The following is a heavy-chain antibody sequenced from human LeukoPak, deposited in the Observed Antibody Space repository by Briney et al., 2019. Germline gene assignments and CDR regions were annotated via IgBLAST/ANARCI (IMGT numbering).Heavy chain of an antibody. Sequence: ASVKVSCKASGYTFTSYGISWVRQAPGQGLEWMGWISAYNGNTNYAQKLQGRVTMTTDTSTSTAYMGLRSLRSDDTAVYYCARLIGYTDSDYYYYYYMDVWGKGTTVTVSS. CDR3: ARLIGYTDSDYYYYYYMDV. V-gene: IGHV1-18*01. CDR2: ISAYNGNT. CDR1: GYTFTSYG. D-gene: IGHD1-1*01. J-gene: IGHJ6*03.